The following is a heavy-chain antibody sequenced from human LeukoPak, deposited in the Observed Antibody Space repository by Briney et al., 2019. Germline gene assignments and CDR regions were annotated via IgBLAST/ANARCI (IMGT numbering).Heavy chain of an antibody. CDR1: GGSIGRYH. CDR2: IHTSGST. Sequence: SETLSLTCTVSGGSIGRYHWSWFRQPAGEGPEWIGRIHTSGSTNYNPSLKSRATMSVDTSRNQFSVKLRSVTAADTAVYYCAREAPAAGNWYDPWGQGTLVTVSS. CDR3: AREAPAAGNWYDP. D-gene: IGHD2-2*01. V-gene: IGHV4-4*07. J-gene: IGHJ5*02.